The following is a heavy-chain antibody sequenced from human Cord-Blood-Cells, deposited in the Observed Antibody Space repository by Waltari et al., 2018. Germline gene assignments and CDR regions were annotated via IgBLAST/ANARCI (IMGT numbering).Heavy chain of an antibody. J-gene: IGHJ1*01. CDR1: GYTLTGSY. D-gene: IGHD2-21*01. CDR2: INPNSGGT. Sequence: QVQLVQSGAEVKKPGASVKVPCKASGYTLTGSYMSWVRQAPGQGLEWMGWINPNSGGTNYAQKFQGWVTMTRDTSISTAYMELSRLRSDDTAVYYCAVAYCGGDCYSYFQHWGQGTLVTVSS. V-gene: IGHV1-2*04. CDR3: AVAYCGGDCYSYFQH.